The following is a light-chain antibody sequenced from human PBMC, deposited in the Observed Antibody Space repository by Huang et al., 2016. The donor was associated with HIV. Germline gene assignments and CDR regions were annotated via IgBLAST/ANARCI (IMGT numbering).Light chain of an antibody. CDR3: QQSYSTPLT. CDR2: AAS. CDR1: QSIDTS. Sequence: EIQMNQSPSSLSASVGDRVTITCRASQSIDTSLNWYQQKPGKAPKLLIYAASILQSGVPSMFSGSGSGTDFTLTIISLQPEYFATFYCQQSYSTPLTFGGGTKVEIK. J-gene: IGKJ4*01. V-gene: IGKV1-39*01.